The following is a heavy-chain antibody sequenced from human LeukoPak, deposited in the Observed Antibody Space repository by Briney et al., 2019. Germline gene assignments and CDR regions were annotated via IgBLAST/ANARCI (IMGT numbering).Heavy chain of an antibody. CDR1: GYTFTSYG. CDR2: ISAYNGNT. J-gene: IGHJ4*02. CDR3: ATTVRYSGSYYLDY. Sequence: GASVKVSCKASGYTFTSYGISWVRQAPGQGLEWMGWISAYNGNTNYAQKLQGRVTMTTDTSTSTAYMELRSLRSDDTAVYYCATTVRYSGSYYLDYWGQGTLVTVSS. V-gene: IGHV1-18*01. D-gene: IGHD1-26*01.